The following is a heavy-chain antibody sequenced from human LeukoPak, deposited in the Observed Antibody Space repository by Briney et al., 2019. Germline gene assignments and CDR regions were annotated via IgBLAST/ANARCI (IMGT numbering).Heavy chain of an antibody. CDR2: INPNSGGT. V-gene: IGHV1-2*06. D-gene: IGHD5-12*01. CDR3: ARSSGYDYDGYFDY. Sequence: ASVKVSCKASGYTFTGYYMHWVRQDPGQGREWIGRINPNSGGTNYAQKFQGRVTMTRDTSISTAYMELSRLRSDDTAVYYCARSSGYDYDGYFDYWGQGTLVTVSS. J-gene: IGHJ4*02. CDR1: GYTFTGYY.